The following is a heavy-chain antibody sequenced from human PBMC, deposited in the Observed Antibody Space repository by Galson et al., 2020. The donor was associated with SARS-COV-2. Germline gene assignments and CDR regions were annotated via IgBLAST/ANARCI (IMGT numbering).Heavy chain of an antibody. J-gene: IGHJ6*03. D-gene: IGHD5-18*01. CDR3: ARDRQYSFGFRQRYYYFMDV. CDR2: THDSGSI. CDR1: GGPISSHH. Sequence: SETLSLTCTVSGGPISSHHWSWIRQTPGKGLEWIGYTHDSGSINYNPSLKSRVTILVDMSNNQFSLKLRSVTAADTAVYYCARDRQYSFGFRQRYYYFMDVWGKGTTVTVSS. V-gene: IGHV4-59*11.